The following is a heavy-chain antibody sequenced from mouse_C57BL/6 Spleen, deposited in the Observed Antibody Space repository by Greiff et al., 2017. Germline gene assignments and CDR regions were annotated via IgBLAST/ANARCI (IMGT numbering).Heavy chain of an antibody. CDR2: IDPSDSYT. Sequence: VQLQQPGAELVMPGASVKLSCKASGYTFTSYWMHWVKQRPGQGLEWIGEIDPSDSYTNYNQKFKGKSTLTVDKSSSTAYMQLSSLTSEDSAVYYWARPEDYWGQGTSVTVSP. CDR3: ARPEDY. J-gene: IGHJ4*01. V-gene: IGHV1-69*01. CDR1: GYTFTSYW.